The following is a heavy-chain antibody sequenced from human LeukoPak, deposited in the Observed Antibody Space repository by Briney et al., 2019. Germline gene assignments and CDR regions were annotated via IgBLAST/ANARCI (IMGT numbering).Heavy chain of an antibody. CDR2: ISYDGSNK. J-gene: IGHJ4*01. CDR3: AKLPYGSVDY. D-gene: IGHD3-10*01. V-gene: IGHV3-30*04. Sequence: PGGSLRLSCAASGFTFSSYAMHWVRQAPGKGLEWVAVISYDGSNKYYADSVKGRFTISRDNSKSTLYLQMDSLRADDTAVYYCAKLPYGSVDYWGQGTLVTVSS. CDR1: GFTFSSYA.